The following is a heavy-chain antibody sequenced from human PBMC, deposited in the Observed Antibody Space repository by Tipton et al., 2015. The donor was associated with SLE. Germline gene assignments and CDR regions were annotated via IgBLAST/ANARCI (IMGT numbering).Heavy chain of an antibody. CDR2: ISGSGGST. Sequence: SLRLSCAASGFSFSTYAMNWVRQAPGKGLEWVSAISGSGGSTYYADSVKGRFTISRDNSKNTLYLQMNSLRAEDTAVYYCAKWVWGFDYWGQGTLVTVSS. D-gene: IGHD7-27*01. CDR3: AKWVWGFDY. J-gene: IGHJ4*02. CDR1: GFSFSTYA. V-gene: IGHV3-23*01.